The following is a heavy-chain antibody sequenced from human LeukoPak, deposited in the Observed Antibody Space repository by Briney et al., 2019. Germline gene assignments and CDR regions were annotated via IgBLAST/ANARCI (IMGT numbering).Heavy chain of an antibody. D-gene: IGHD2-15*01. J-gene: IGHJ3*02. CDR1: GFTFSTYG. CDR2: ISGSGGST. V-gene: IGHV3-23*01. Sequence: GGSLRLSCAASGFTFSTYGMSWVRQAPGKGLDWVSAISGSGGSTYYADSVKGRFTISRDNSKNTLYLQMNSLRAEDTAIYYCAKDGYCSGGNCYSANDAFDIRGQGTMVTVSS. CDR3: AKDGYCSGGNCYSANDAFDI.